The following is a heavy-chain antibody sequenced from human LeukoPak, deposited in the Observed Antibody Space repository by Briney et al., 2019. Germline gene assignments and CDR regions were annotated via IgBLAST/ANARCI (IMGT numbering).Heavy chain of an antibody. CDR3: AGGAGGYRFDP. CDR2: IYNRGTT. D-gene: IGHD1-1*01. Sequence: SETLSLTCTVSGGSISDYHWTWIRQPPGKALEYIGYIYNRGTTYYNPSLKSRVTISADTSKKQFSLKLTSLTAADTAVYYCAGGAGGYRFDPWGQGTLVTVSS. J-gene: IGHJ5*02. V-gene: IGHV4-59*01. CDR1: GGSISDYH.